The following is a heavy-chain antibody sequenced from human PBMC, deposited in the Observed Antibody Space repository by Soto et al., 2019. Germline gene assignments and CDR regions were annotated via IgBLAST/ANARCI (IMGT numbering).Heavy chain of an antibody. CDR1: GFSLSTRGVG. V-gene: IGHV2-5*02. CDR3: AHRPRGYAYYFDY. Sequence: QITLKESGPPLVKPTQTLTLTCTFSGFSLSTRGVGVAWIRQPPGKALEWLALIFCDDDKWYSPSLKSRLTITEDTSKNQVVLTTTNMDPVDTATYYCAHRPRGYAYYFDYWGQGTLVTVSS. J-gene: IGHJ4*02. D-gene: IGHD5-12*01. CDR2: IFCDDDK.